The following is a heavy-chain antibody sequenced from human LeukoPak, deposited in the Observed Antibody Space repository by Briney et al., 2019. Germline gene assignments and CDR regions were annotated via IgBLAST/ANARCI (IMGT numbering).Heavy chain of an antibody. CDR2: IYYSGST. Sequence: PSETLSLTCTVSGGSISSSSYYWGWIRQPPGKGLEWIGSIYYSGSTYYNPSLKSRVTISVDTSKNQFSLKLSSVTAADTAVYYCARALLEYYGSGSLGFDYWGQGTLVTVSS. J-gene: IGHJ4*02. CDR3: ARALLEYYGSGSLGFDY. D-gene: IGHD3-10*01. CDR1: GGSISSSSYY. V-gene: IGHV4-39*07.